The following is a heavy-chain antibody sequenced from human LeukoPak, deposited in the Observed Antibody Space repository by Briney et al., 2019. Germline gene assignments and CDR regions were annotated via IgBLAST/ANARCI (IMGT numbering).Heavy chain of an antibody. CDR1: GFTFSSYG. V-gene: IGHV3-33*01. J-gene: IGHJ3*02. Sequence: GGSLRLSCAASGFTFSSYGMHWVRQAPGKGLEWVAVIWYDGSNKYYADSVKGRFTISRDNSKNTLYLQMNSLRAEDTAVYYCARDGGSLGFGTREGAFDIWGQGTMVTVSS. D-gene: IGHD3-10*01. CDR2: IWYDGSNK. CDR3: ARDGGSLGFGTREGAFDI.